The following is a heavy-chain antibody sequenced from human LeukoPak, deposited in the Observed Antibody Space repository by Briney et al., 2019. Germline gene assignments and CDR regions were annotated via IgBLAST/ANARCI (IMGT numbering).Heavy chain of an antibody. Sequence: PSETLSLTCAVYGGSFSGYYWSWIRQPPGKGLEWIGEINHSGSTNYNPSLKSRVTISVDTSKNQFSLKLSSVTAADTAVYYCAREKVRGVIDNWFDPWGQGTLVTVSS. CDR3: AREKVRGVIDNWFDP. V-gene: IGHV4-34*01. CDR2: INHSGST. D-gene: IGHD3-10*01. CDR1: GGSFSGYY. J-gene: IGHJ5*02.